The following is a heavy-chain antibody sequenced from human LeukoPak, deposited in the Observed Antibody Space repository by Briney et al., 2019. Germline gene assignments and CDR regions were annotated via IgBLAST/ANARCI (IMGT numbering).Heavy chain of an antibody. V-gene: IGHV3-20*01. Sequence: GGSLRLSCAVSGFTFSIYSMNWVRQAPGKGLEWVSGINRNGGSTSYVDSVKGRFTISRDNAKNSLFLQMNSLRAEDTALYHCAWTPLPDWYFDLWGRGTLVTVSS. J-gene: IGHJ2*01. CDR3: AWTPLPDWYFDL. D-gene: IGHD3/OR15-3a*01. CDR2: INRNGGST. CDR1: GFTFSIYS.